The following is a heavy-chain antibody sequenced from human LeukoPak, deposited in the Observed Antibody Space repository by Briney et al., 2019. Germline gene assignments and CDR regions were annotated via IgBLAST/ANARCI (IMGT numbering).Heavy chain of an antibody. CDR3: ARDDSSSGYSYGYRLDY. D-gene: IGHD5-18*01. V-gene: IGHV1-46*01. J-gene: IGHJ4*02. CDR1: GFTFSSYG. Sequence: GGSLRLSCAASGFTFSSYGMHWVRQAPGQGLEWMGIINPSGGSTSYAQKFQGRVTMTRDTSTSTVYMELSSLRSEDTAVYYCARDDSSSGYSYGYRLDYWGQGTLVTVSS. CDR2: INPSGGST.